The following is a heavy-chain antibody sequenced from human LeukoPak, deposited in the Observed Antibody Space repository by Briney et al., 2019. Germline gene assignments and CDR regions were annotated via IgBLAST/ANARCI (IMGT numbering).Heavy chain of an antibody. D-gene: IGHD3-9*01. J-gene: IGHJ5*02. CDR1: GYTFTSYD. V-gene: IGHV1-8*01. CDR3: ARELHYDLLTGYQNWFDP. Sequence: ASVKVSCKASGYTFTSYDINWVRQATGQGLEWMGWMNPNSGNTGYAQKFQGRVTMTRNTSISTAYMELSSLRSEDTAVYYCARELHYDLLTGYQNWFDPWRQGTLVTVSS. CDR2: MNPNSGNT.